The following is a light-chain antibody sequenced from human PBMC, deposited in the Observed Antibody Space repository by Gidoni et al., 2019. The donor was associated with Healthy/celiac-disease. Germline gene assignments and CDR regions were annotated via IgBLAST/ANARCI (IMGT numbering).Light chain of an antibody. CDR3: QAWDSSTHVV. CDR1: ELGDKY. CDR2: QDS. V-gene: IGLV3-1*01. J-gene: IGLJ2*01. Sequence: SYELPQPPSVSVSPGQTASITCSGDELGDKYACWYQQKPGQSPVLVSYQDSKRPSGIPERFSGSNSGNTATLTLSGTQAMDEADYYCQAWDSSTHVVFGGGTKLTVL.